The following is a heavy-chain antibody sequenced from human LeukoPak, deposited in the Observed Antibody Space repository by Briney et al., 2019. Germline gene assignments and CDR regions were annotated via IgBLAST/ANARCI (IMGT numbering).Heavy chain of an antibody. J-gene: IGHJ4*02. CDR2: IYHSGST. CDR3: ARGRSGGPNDY. V-gene: IGHV4-30-2*01. CDR1: GGSISSGGYS. D-gene: IGHD2-15*01. Sequence: KASETLSLTCTVSGGSISSGGYSWSWIRQPPGKGLEWIGYIYHSGSTYYNPSLKSRVTISVDRSKNQFSLKLSSVTAADTAVYYCARGRSGGPNDYWGQGTLVTVSS.